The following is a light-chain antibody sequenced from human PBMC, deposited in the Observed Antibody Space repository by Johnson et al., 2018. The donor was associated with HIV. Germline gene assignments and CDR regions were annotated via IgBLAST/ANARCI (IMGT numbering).Light chain of an antibody. CDR2: DNN. Sequence: QPVLTQPPSVSAAPGQKVTISCSGSSSNIGNSYVSWYQQLPGTAPKLLIYDNNKRPSGIPDRFSGSKSGTSATLGITGLQTGDEADYYCGTWDSSLSVVFGTGTKVTLL. V-gene: IGLV1-51*01. CDR1: SSNIGNSY. CDR3: GTWDSSLSVV. J-gene: IGLJ1*01.